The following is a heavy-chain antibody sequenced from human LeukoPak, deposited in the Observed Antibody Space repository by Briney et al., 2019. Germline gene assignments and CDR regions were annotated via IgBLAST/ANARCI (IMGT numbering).Heavy chain of an antibody. CDR3: ARYTSGWSRTDY. V-gene: IGHV5-51*01. J-gene: IGHJ4*02. D-gene: IGHD6-19*01. CDR1: GYSFTTYW. CDR2: IYPGDSDT. Sequence: GESLKISCMGSGYSFTTYWIGWLRQMPGKGLEWMGVIYPGDSDTRYSPSFQGQVTISADKSITTASLQWSSLKASDTAMYYCARYTSGWSRTDYWGQGTLVTVSS.